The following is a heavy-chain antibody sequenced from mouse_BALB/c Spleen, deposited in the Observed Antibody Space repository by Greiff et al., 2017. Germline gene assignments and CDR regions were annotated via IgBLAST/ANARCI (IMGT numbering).Heavy chain of an antibody. D-gene: IGHD2-4*01. Sequence: VQLQQSGAELVRSGASVKLSCTASGFNIKDYYMHWVKQRPEQGLEWIGWIDPENGDTEYAPKFQGKATMTADTSSNTAYLQLSSMTSEDTAVYYCNALSDYDGDYWGQGTSVTVSS. CDR2: IDPENGDT. CDR1: GFNIKDYY. CDR3: NALSDYDGDY. J-gene: IGHJ4*01. V-gene: IGHV14-4*02.